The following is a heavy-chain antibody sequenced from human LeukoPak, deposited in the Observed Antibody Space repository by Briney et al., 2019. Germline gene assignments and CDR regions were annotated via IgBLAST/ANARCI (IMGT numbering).Heavy chain of an antibody. CDR1: GFTFTDYY. V-gene: IGHV3-11*06. CDR2: ISTTSTYT. D-gene: IGHD5-18*01. J-gene: IGHJ4*02. Sequence: KPGGSLRLSCAASGFTFTDYYMTWIRQAPGKGLEWLSYISTTSTYTNYADSVKSRFTISRDNANNSLSLQMDSLRAEDTAVYYCARIKGYSSSPFDHWGQGILVTVSS. CDR3: ARIKGYSSSPFDH.